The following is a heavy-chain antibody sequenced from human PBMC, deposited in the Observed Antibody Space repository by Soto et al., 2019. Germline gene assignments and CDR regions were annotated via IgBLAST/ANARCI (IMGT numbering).Heavy chain of an antibody. V-gene: IGHV2-5*02. D-gene: IGHD2-15*01. CDR2: IYWDDDK. J-gene: IGHJ5*02. CDR1: GFSLSTGGVG. Sequence: QITLKESGPTLVKPTQTLTLTCTFSGFSLSTGGVGVGWIRQPPGKALEWLALIYWDDDKRYSPSLKSRLTSTKGTCKNQVVLTMSNMDPADAATIRCAHRDGNNWFDPWGQGTLVTVS. CDR3: AHRDGNNWFDP.